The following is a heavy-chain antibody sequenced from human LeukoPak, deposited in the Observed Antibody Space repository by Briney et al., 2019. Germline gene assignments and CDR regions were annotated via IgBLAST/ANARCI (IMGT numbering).Heavy chain of an antibody. D-gene: IGHD1-26*01. CDR1: GYTFTSYG. CDR2: ISAYNGNT. CDR3: ARVAVGATLEH. V-gene: IGHV1-18*01. J-gene: IGHJ4*02. Sequence: ASVKVSCKASGYTFTSYGISWVRQAPGQGLEWMGWISAYNGNTNYAQKLQGRVTMTRDTSTSTVYMELSSLRSEDTAVYFCARVAVGATLEHWGQGTLVTVSS.